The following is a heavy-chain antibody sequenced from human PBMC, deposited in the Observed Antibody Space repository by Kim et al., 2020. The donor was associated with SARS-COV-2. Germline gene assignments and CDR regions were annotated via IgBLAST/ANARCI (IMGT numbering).Heavy chain of an antibody. CDR3: ARSLAAAGTKLPYYFDF. CDR1: GGSIGNFY. D-gene: IGHD6-13*01. CDR2: IYYTGST. J-gene: IGHJ4*02. Sequence: SETLSLTCTVSGGSIGNFYWTWIRQLPGKGLEWIGYIYYTGSTNYNPSLKSRVIISLDKPNNQFSLRLTSVTAADTAVYYCARSLAAAGTKLPYYFDFWGQGALVTVSS. V-gene: IGHV4-59*08.